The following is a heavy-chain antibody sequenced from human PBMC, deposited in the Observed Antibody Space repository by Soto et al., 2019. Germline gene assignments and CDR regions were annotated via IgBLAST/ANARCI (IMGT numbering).Heavy chain of an antibody. CDR1: GFTFRNYA. D-gene: IGHD6-19*01. Sequence: QVRLVESGGGAVQPGRSLKLSCTASGFTFRNYAMHWVRQAPGKGLEWVAFIWSDGSRQDYAESVRGRFTISRDDSNNRLDLQMNSLRVEDTALYYCARDGASGWILDYWGQGTLVTVTS. J-gene: IGHJ4*02. V-gene: IGHV3-33*01. CDR2: IWSDGSRQ. CDR3: ARDGASGWILDY.